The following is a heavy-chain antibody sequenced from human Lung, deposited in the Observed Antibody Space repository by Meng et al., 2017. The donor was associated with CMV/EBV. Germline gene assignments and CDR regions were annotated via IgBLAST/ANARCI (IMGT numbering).Heavy chain of an antibody. CDR2: IRYDGSNK. D-gene: IGHD3-10*01. J-gene: IGHJ6*02. CDR1: GFTFSSYG. Sequence: GGSXRLXCAASGFTFSSYGMHWVRQAPGKGLEWVAFIRYDGSNKYYADSVKGRFTISRDNSKNTLYLQMNSLRAEDTAVYYCAKDAGVRPGVPGWDGMDVXGQGXTVTVSS. CDR3: AKDAGVRPGVPGWDGMDV. V-gene: IGHV3-30*02.